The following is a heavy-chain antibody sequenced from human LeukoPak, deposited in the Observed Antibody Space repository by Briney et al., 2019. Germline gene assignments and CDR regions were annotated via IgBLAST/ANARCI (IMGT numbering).Heavy chain of an antibody. J-gene: IGHJ3*02. Sequence: ASVKVSCKASGYTFTSYDINWVRQATGQGLEWMGWMNPNSGNTGYAQKFQGRVTMTRNTSISTAYMELSSLRSEDTAVYYCARGDYYDSSGSSGVQNAFDIWGQGTMVTVSS. D-gene: IGHD3-22*01. V-gene: IGHV1-8*01. CDR2: MNPNSGNT. CDR1: GYTFTSYD. CDR3: ARGDYYDSSGSSGVQNAFDI.